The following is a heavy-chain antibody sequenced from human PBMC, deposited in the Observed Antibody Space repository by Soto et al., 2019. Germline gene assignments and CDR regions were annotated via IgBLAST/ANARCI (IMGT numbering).Heavy chain of an antibody. Sequence: GGSLRLSCAASGFTFSNDAMSWVRQAPGKGLEWVSAISDSGDRTFYADSVKGRFTIFRDNSKNTLYMQMDSLGAEDTAVYYCAKGHTSSWSFDPWGQGTLVTVSS. CDR2: ISDSGDRT. J-gene: IGHJ5*02. CDR1: GFTFSNDA. V-gene: IGHV3-23*01. CDR3: AKGHTSSWSFDP. D-gene: IGHD6-13*01.